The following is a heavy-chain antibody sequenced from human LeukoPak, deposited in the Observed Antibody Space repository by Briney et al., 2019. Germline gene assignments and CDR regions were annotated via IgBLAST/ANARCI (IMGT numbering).Heavy chain of an antibody. J-gene: IGHJ3*02. CDR1: GYTFTGYY. CDR3: AVIQLWLLDAFDI. D-gene: IGHD5-18*01. V-gene: IGHV1-2*02. Sequence: ASVKVSCKASGYTFTGYYMHWVRQAPGQGLEWMGWTNPNSGGTNYAQKFQGRVTMTRDTSISTAYMELSRLRSDDTAVYYCAVIQLWLLDAFDIWGQGTMVTVSS. CDR2: TNPNSGGT.